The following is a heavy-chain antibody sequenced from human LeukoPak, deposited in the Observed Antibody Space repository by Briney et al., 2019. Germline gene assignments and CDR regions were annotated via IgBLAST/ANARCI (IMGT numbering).Heavy chain of an antibody. V-gene: IGHV4-59*01. D-gene: IGHD6-13*01. J-gene: IGHJ3*02. CDR3: ARDWAGVQQGSFDI. CDR1: GGSISSYY. Sequence: SDSVSLTCTVSGGSISSYYWSWIRQPTGKGLEWIGYINYSESTNYNPSLKSRVTISVDTFKNQFSVKLSSVTAADTAVYYCARDWAGVQQGSFDIWGQGTMVTVSS. CDR2: INYSEST.